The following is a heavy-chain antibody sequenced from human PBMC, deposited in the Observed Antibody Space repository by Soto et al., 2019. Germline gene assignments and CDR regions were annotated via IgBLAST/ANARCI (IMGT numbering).Heavy chain of an antibody. CDR2: IYPGDSDT. V-gene: IGHV5-51*01. CDR1: GYSFTSYW. Sequence: GESLKISCKGSGYSFTSYWIGWVRQMPGKGLEWMGIIYPGDSDTRYSPSFQGQVTISADKSISTAYLQWSSLKASDTAMYYCARRVLWAYCGGDCYFFDYWGQGTLVTVSS. D-gene: IGHD2-21*01. J-gene: IGHJ4*02. CDR3: ARRVLWAYCGGDCYFFDY.